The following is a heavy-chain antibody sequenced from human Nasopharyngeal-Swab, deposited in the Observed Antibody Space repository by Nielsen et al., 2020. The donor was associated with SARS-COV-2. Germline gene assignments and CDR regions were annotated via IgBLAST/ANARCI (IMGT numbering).Heavy chain of an antibody. J-gene: IGHJ6*02. V-gene: IGHV3-21*01. CDR2: ISSSSSYI. Sequence: GESMKICWAASGFTFSSYSMKWVRKAPGKGLEWVSSISSSSSYIYYADSVKGRFTISRGNVKNSLYLQMNSLRAEDTAVYYCARYIIAARPLYYYYGMDVWGQGTTVTVS. CDR1: GFTFSSYS. CDR3: ARYIIAARPLYYYYGMDV. D-gene: IGHD6-6*01.